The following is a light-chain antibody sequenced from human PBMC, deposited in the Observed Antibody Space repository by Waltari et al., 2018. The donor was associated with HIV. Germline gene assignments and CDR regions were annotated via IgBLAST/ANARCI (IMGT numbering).Light chain of an antibody. V-gene: IGLV1-40*01. CDR2: DNR. CDR1: NSNIGAGYD. J-gene: IGLJ2*01. CDR3: QSYDNSLSNVV. Sequence: QSVLTQPPSESGAPGQRVTISCTGSNSNIGAGYDAHWYQPLPGSAPKLLMFDNRKRPSGVPDRFSGSTSGTSASLVITGLQAADEAVYYCQSYDNSLSNVVFGGGTKLIVL.